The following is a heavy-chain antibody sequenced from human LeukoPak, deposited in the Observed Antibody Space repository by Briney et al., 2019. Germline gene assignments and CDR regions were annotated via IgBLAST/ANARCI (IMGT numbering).Heavy chain of an antibody. J-gene: IGHJ3*02. D-gene: IGHD6-13*01. CDR2: IIPIFGTA. CDR3: ARDLQQLARSAFDI. CDR1: GGTFSSYA. V-gene: IGHV1-69*05. Sequence: SVKVSCKASGGTFSSYAISWVRQAPGQGLEWMGGIIPIFGTANYAQKFQGRVTITTDESTSTAYMELSSPRSEDTAVYYCARDLQQLARSAFDIWGQGTMVTVSS.